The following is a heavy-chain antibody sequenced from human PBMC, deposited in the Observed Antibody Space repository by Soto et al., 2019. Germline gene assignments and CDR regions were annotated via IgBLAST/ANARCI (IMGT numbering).Heavy chain of an antibody. CDR1: GYSFTSLD. CDR3: ARGVSAGVDY. D-gene: IGHD1-26*01. CDR2: MEPRTGRT. J-gene: IGHJ4*02. Sequence: QVQLVQSGAEVREPGSSVKVSCKASGYSFTSLDINWVRQTDGQGLEWMGWMEPRTGRTGYAQKFQGRVTMTRDTSINTAYMELTTLTPEDTAFYYCARGVSAGVDYWGQGTLVIVCS. V-gene: IGHV1-8*01.